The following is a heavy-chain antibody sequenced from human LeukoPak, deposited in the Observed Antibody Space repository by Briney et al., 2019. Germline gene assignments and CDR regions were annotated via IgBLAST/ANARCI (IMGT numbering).Heavy chain of an antibody. CDR2: ISSSSSYI. D-gene: IGHD2-2*01. V-gene: IGHV3-21*01. J-gene: IGHJ6*03. CDR1: GFAFSDHY. CDR3: ARYCSSTSCHHSYYYYMDV. Sequence: GGSLRLSCAASGFAFSDHYMDWVRQAPGKGLEWVSSISSSSSYIYYADSVKGRFIISRDNAKNSLYLQMNSLRAEDTAVYYCARYCSSTSCHHSYYYYMDVWGKGTTVTVSS.